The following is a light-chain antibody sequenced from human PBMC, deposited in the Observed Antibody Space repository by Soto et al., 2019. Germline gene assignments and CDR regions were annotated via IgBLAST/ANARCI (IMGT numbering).Light chain of an antibody. CDR1: SSDVGGYNY. CDR3: SSYTSSSTYV. Sequence: QSTLTQPPSVSGAPGQSIAISCTGTSSDVGGYNYVSWYQHHPGKAPKLMVYDVSNRPSGVSNRFSGSKFGNTASLTISGLQAEDEADYYCSSYTSSSTYVFGTGTKVTVL. V-gene: IGLV2-14*03. CDR2: DVS. J-gene: IGLJ1*01.